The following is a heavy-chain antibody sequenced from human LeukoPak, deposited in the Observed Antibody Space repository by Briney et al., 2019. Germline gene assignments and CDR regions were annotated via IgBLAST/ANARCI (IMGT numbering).Heavy chain of an antibody. J-gene: IGHJ5*02. V-gene: IGHV4-39*01. Sequence: SETLSLTCTVSGGSISSSDYYWGWIRQPPGKGLEWIGNIYYTGSTYYNPSLKSRVIISVDTSKSQFSLKLSSVTAADTAVYYCARRGGSYSVGHCFDPWGQGTLVTVSS. CDR3: ARRGGSYSVGHCFDP. CDR2: IYYTGST. CDR1: GGSISSSDYY. D-gene: IGHD1-26*01.